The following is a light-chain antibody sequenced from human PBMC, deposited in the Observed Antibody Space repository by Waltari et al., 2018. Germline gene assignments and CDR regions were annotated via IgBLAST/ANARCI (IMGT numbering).Light chain of an antibody. CDR1: PSTIGNYY. CDR2: DND. Sequence: QSVLTQPPSVSAAPGQKVTISCSGGPSTIGNYYVSWYQHLPGAAPKLLIYDNDKRPSGIPDRFSASRSGTSATLGITGLQIGDEADYYCATWDNSLTDVVFGGGTKLTVL. V-gene: IGLV1-51*01. CDR3: ATWDNSLTDVV. J-gene: IGLJ2*01.